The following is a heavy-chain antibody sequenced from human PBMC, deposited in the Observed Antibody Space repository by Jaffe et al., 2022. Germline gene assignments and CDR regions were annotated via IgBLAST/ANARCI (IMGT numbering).Heavy chain of an antibody. D-gene: IGHD6-25*01. CDR3: ARDPRLTRESVPNWFDP. CDR2: ISSYNGDT. Sequence: QVQLVQSGAEVKKPGASVQVSCKTSGYTFTTYGISWVRQAPGQGLEWMASISSYNGDTIYAQKFQGRVTLTTDTSATTAYMELRSLRSDDTAMYYCARDPRLTRESVPNWFDPWGQGTLVTVSS. CDR1: GYTFTTYG. V-gene: IGHV1-18*01. J-gene: IGHJ5*02.